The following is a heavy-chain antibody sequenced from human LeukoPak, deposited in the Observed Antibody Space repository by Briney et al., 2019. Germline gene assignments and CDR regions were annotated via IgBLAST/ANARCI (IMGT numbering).Heavy chain of an antibody. J-gene: IGHJ4*02. D-gene: IGHD4-17*01. V-gene: IGHV3-21*01. Sequence: GGSLRLSCAASGFTFSSYSMNWVRQAPGKGLEWVSSISSSSSYIYYADSVKGRFTISRDNSKNTLYLQMNSLRAEDTAVYYCAKEMTTVTTFSLDYWGQGTLVTVSS. CDR1: GFTFSSYS. CDR2: ISSSSSYI. CDR3: AKEMTTVTTFSLDY.